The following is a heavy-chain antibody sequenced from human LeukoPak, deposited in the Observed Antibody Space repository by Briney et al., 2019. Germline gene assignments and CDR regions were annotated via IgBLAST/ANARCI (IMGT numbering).Heavy chain of an antibody. CDR2: IYHSGST. V-gene: IGHV4-4*02. D-gene: IGHD6-13*01. CDR1: GGSISSSNW. CDR3: ARSPSYSSSWYHYYYYYMDV. Sequence: SSETLSLTCAVSGGSISSSNWWSWVRQPPGKGLEWIGEIYHSGSTNYNPSLKSRVTISVDTSKNQFSLKLSSVTAADTAVYYCARSPSYSSSWYHYYYYYMDVWGKGTTVTISS. J-gene: IGHJ6*03.